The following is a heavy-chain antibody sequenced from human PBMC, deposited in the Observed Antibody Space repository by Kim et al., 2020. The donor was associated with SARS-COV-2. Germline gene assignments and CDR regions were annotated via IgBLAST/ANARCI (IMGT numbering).Heavy chain of an antibody. D-gene: IGHD2-21*02. V-gene: IGHV1-24*01. CDR1: GYTLTELF. CDR2: FDSEDGET. CDR3: ATGPVVVTANWFDP. Sequence: ASVKVSCKVSGYTLTELFMHWVRQAPGKGLEWMGGFDSEDGETINAQKFQGRVTMTEDTSTDTDYMELSSLGSEDTAVYYCATGPVVVTANWFDPWGQGTLVTVSS. J-gene: IGHJ5*02.